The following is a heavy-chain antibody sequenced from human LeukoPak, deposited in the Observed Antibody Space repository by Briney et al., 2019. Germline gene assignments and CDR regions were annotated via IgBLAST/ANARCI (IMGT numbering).Heavy chain of an antibody. CDR1: GFTFSSYE. D-gene: IGHD6-19*01. V-gene: IGHV3-48*03. J-gene: IGHJ4*02. CDR3: ARGRLGTGVVFDN. CDR2: ISSSDSAK. Sequence: GGSLRLSCAASGFTFSSYEMNWVRQAPGKGLEWLSYISSSDSAKYCADSVKGRFTISRDNAKNSLYLQMNSLRAEDTAVYYCARGRLGTGVVFDNWGQGTLVTVSS.